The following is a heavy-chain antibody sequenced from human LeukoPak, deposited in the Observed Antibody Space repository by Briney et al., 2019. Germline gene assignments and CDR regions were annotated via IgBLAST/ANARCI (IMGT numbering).Heavy chain of an antibody. Sequence: ASVKVSCKASGYTFTNYYMHWVRQAPGQGLEWMGIINPSVGSTNYAQKFQGRVTMTRDTSTSTVYMELSSLRSEDTAVYYCAKDSGYYDSTPPRYFQHWGQGTLVTVSS. CDR3: AKDSGYYDSTPPRYFQH. J-gene: IGHJ1*01. CDR2: INPSVGST. D-gene: IGHD3-22*01. CDR1: GYTFTNYY. V-gene: IGHV1-46*01.